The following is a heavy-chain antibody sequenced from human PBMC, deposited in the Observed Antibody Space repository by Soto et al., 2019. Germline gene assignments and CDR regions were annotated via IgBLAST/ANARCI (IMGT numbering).Heavy chain of an antibody. CDR3: ARDLLGYGDPFNHYYHGMEV. CDR2: ISAYNGNT. D-gene: IGHD4-17*01. CDR1: GYTFTSYG. Sequence: QVQLVQSGAEVKKPGASVKVSCKASGYTFTSYGISWVRQAPGQGLEWMGWISAYNGNTNYAQKLQGRGTMPTDTSTSTAYMELRSLGSEDTAVYFCARDLLGYGDPFNHYYHGMEVWGQGTTVTVSS. V-gene: IGHV1-18*01. J-gene: IGHJ6*02.